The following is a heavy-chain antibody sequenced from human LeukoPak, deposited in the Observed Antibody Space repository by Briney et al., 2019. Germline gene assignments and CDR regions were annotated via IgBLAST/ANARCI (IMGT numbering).Heavy chain of an antibody. CDR2: VHYSGTA. D-gene: IGHD5-12*01. CDR3: ARGGVATIGGGNFDY. CDR1: DGSITNYD. J-gene: IGHJ4*02. V-gene: IGHV4-59*12. Sequence: PSETLSLTCTVSDGSITNYDWSWVRQPPGKGLEFIGHVHYSGTANYNPSLRSRVTISVDTSKNQFSLKLSSVTAADTAVYYCARGGVATIGGGNFDYWGQGTLVTVSS.